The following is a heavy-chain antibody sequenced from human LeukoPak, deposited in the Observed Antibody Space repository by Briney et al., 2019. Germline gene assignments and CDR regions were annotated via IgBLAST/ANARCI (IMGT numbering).Heavy chain of an antibody. V-gene: IGHV1-2*02. CDR3: ARDLFEGPYNWFDP. Sequence: GASVKVSCKASGYTFTGYYMHWVRQAPGQGLEWMGWINPNSGGTNYAQKFQGRVTMTRDTSISTAYMELSRLRSDDTAVYYCARDLFEGPYNWFDPWGQGTLVTVSS. CDR1: GYTFTGYY. J-gene: IGHJ5*02. CDR2: INPNSGGT. D-gene: IGHD3-10*02.